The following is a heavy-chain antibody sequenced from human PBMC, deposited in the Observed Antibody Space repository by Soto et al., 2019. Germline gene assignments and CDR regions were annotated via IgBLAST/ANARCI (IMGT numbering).Heavy chain of an antibody. CDR1: GYTFTSYS. J-gene: IGHJ4*02. CDR3: ARGGVRYYYGSGSYYPFDY. V-gene: IGHV1-18*01. Sequence: QVQLVQSGAEVKKPGASVKVSCKASGYTFTSYSISWVRQAPGHGLEWMRLISAYNGNTNYAQKLQGRVTMTTDTSTSTAYMELRRLRSDDTAVYYFARGGVRYYYGSGSYYPFDYWGQGTLVTVSS. D-gene: IGHD3-10*01. CDR2: ISAYNGNT.